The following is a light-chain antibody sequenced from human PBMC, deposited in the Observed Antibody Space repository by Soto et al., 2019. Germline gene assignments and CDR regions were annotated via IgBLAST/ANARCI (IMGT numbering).Light chain of an antibody. V-gene: IGKV1-8*01. Sequence: AIRMTQSPSSFSASTGDRVTITCRASQGISSYLAWYQQKPGKAPKLLIYAASTLQSGVPSRFSGSGSGTDFTLTISSLQPEDSATYFCQQLNSYPQTFGQGTRL. CDR2: AAS. J-gene: IGKJ5*01. CDR1: QGISSY. CDR3: QQLNSYPQT.